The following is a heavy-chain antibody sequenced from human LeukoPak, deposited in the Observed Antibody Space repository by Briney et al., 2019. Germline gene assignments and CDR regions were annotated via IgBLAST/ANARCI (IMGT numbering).Heavy chain of an antibody. V-gene: IGHV1-2*02. CDR1: GYTFTVYY. J-gene: IGHJ4*02. D-gene: IGHD7-27*01. CDR3: ARDLSPWGLEGYYFDY. Sequence: ASVKVSCKASGYTFTVYYMHWVRQAPGQGLEWMGWINPNSGGTNYAQKLQGRVTMTRDTSISTAYMELSRLRSDDTAVYYCARDLSPWGLEGYYFDYWGQGTLVTVSS. CDR2: INPNSGGT.